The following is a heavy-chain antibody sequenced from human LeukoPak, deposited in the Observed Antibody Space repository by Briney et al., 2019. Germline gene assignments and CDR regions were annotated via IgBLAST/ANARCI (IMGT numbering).Heavy chain of an antibody. CDR1: GFTFSSYW. D-gene: IGHD2-15*01. CDR3: TKAPVRSCLGAFCYPFDY. Sequence: QAGGSLRLSCVASGFTFSSYWMTWVRQAPGKGLEWVSAISGSGGSTYHADSVKGRFAVSRDNSRNTLYLQMNSLRVDDTAVYYCTKAPVRSCLGAFCYPFDYWGQGTLVTVSS. CDR2: ISGSGGST. V-gene: IGHV3-23*01. J-gene: IGHJ4*02.